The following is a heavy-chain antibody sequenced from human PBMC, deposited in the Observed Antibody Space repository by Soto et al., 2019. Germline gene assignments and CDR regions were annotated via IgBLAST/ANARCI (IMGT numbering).Heavy chain of an antibody. J-gene: IGHJ6*02. CDR1: GFSFNIYY. CDR3: ARDWPDTYCGGDCPLGYYYHGMDV. V-gene: IGHV1-46*02. D-gene: IGHD2-21*02. Sequence: QVQLVQSGAELKKPGASVSLSCKASGFSFNIYYIHWVRQSPGEGLRWMGVINASNGFTSYPQKFKGRVSMTADMSTTTVYLKLSSLKSEDTAVYFCARDWPDTYCGGDCPLGYYYHGMDVWGQGTAVTVSS. CDR2: INASNGFT.